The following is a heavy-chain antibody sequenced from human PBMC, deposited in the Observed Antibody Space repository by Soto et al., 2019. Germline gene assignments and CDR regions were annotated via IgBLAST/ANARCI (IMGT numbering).Heavy chain of an antibody. CDR3: ARETRTTAFFTTPKMDV. J-gene: IGHJ6*02. CDR2: ISGGGGST. V-gene: IGHV3-23*01. Sequence: EVQLLESGGGLVQPGGSLRLSCAASGFTFSSYAMSWVRQAPGKGLEWVSAISGGGGSTYYADSVKGRFTISRDNSKSTLYLQMNSLRAEDTAVYYCARETRTTAFFTTPKMDVWGQGTTVTVSS. D-gene: IGHD1-1*01. CDR1: GFTFSSYA.